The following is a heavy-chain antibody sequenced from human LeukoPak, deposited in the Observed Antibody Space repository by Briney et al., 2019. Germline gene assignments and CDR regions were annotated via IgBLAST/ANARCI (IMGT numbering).Heavy chain of an antibody. CDR3: AKVGDSWDFDY. V-gene: IGHV3-30*18. Sequence: GGSLRLSCAASGFTFSSYAMHWVRQAPGKGLEWVALISYDGSNKYYADSVKGRFTISRDNSKNTLYLQMNSLRAEDTAVYYCAKVGDSWDFDYWGQGTLVTVSS. J-gene: IGHJ4*02. CDR2: ISYDGSNK. CDR1: GFTFSSYA. D-gene: IGHD6-13*01.